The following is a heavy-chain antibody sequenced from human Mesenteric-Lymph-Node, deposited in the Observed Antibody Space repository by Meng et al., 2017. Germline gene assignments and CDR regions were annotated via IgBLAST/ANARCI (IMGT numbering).Heavy chain of an antibody. CDR3: AKADPRYFSGGRCYSGAFDI. Sequence: GGSLRLSCAASGFTFDAYAMHWVRQAPGKGLEWVSLISWDGGSTYYADSVKGRFTISRDNSKNSLYLQMNSLRAEDTAVYYCAKADPRYFSGGRCYSGAFDIWGQGTMVTVSS. CDR1: GFTFDAYA. D-gene: IGHD2-15*01. CDR2: ISWDGGST. V-gene: IGHV3-43D*04. J-gene: IGHJ3*02.